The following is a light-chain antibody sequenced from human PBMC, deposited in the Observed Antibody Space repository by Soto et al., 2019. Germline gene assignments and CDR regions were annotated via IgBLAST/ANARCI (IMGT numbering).Light chain of an antibody. CDR2: GNS. Sequence: QSALTQPPSVSGAPGQRVTISCTGTSSNIGAGFGVQWYQLLPGTAPKFLIYGNSKRPPGVPDRISGSSSGTSAYLAITGLQAEDEADYYCQSYDSSLRVVFGGGTKVTVL. J-gene: IGLJ2*01. CDR3: QSYDSSLRVV. V-gene: IGLV1-40*01. CDR1: SSNIGAGFG.